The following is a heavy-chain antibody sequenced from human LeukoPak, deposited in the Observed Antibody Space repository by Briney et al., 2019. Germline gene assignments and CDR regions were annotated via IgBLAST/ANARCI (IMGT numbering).Heavy chain of an antibody. CDR1: GFTFSNYE. V-gene: IGHV3-74*01. CDR2: ISDHGSIT. J-gene: IGHJ4*02. Sequence: GALRLSCATSGFTFSNYEVSWVRQTPGKGLGWVSRISDHGSITNFADSVKGRFTISRDNSKNTLYLQMDSLRPEDTAVYNCARDSGWHSDYWGQGTLVTVSS. D-gene: IGHD6-19*01. CDR3: ARDSGWHSDY.